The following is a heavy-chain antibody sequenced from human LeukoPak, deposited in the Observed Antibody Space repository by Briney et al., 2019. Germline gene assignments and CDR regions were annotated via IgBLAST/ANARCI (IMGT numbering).Heavy chain of an antibody. CDR1: GYTFTGYY. V-gene: IGHV1-2*02. CDR2: INPNSGGT. D-gene: IGHD6-19*01. CDR3: ARVKSSAVAGNFDY. J-gene: IGHJ4*02. Sequence: GASVKVSCKASGYTFTGYYMHWVRQAPGQGLEWMGWINPNSGGTNYAQKFQGRVTMTRDTSISTAYMELSRLRSDDTAVYYCARVKSSAVAGNFDYWGQGTLVTVSS.